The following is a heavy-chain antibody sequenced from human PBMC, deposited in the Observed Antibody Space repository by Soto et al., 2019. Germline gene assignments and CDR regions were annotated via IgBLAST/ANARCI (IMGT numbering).Heavy chain of an antibody. CDR2: MSHSGGT. V-gene: IGHV4-61*01. CDR1: GGFVSSGSYY. J-gene: IGHJ3*02. D-gene: IGHD1-1*01. Sequence: PSETLSLTCAVYGGFVSSGSYYWSWIRHPPGKGLEWIGEMSHSGGTHFNPSLKSRGTQSVDTSNNQCSLKMSSVTAAYTALYYCVRVERGNATTVVDAFDIWGPGTMVTVSS. CDR3: VRVERGNATTVVDAFDI.